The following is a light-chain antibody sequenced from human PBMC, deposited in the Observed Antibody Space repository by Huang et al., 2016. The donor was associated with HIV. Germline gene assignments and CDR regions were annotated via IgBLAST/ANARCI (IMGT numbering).Light chain of an antibody. CDR2: DAS. Sequence: VMTQSPATLSVSPGERATLFCRASESVGSNLAWFQLNPGQAPRRLIYDASTRATGNPGRFSGSGSGTVFTLTISSLQSEDSAVYFCQQYHIYWTFGQGTKVEFK. J-gene: IGKJ1*01. CDR1: ESVGSN. V-gene: IGKV3-15*01. CDR3: QQYHIYWT.